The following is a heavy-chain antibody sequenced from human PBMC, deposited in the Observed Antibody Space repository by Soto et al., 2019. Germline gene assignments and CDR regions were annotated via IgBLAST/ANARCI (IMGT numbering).Heavy chain of an antibody. V-gene: IGHV1-69*13. Sequence: ASVKVSCKTSGGTFSSYAISWVRQAPGQGLEWMGGIIPIFGTANYAQKFQGRVTITADESTSTAYMELSSLRSEDTAVYYCASNYDYTYWFDPWGQGTLVTVSS. CDR3: ASNYDYTYWFDP. D-gene: IGHD3-16*01. CDR1: GGTFSSYA. J-gene: IGHJ5*02. CDR2: IIPIFGTA.